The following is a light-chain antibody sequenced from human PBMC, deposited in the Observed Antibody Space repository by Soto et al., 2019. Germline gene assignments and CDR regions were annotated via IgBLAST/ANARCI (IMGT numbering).Light chain of an antibody. CDR3: PQRSYWPLFT. J-gene: IGKJ5*01. V-gene: IGKV3-11*01. CDR1: QSVSSY. CDR2: DAA. Sequence: EIVLTQSPATLSLSPWERATLSCRASQSVSSYLAWYQQKPGQAPRLLIYDAANRATGIPARSSGSGSGTDFILTICSLEPEDFVVYYCPQRSYWPLFTFGQGTRLEIK.